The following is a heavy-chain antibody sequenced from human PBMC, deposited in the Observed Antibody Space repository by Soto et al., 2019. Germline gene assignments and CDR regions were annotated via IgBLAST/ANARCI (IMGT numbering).Heavy chain of an antibody. Sequence: VRVSCNPSGSTLSSDSISWVRQAPGQGLEWMGGIIPIFGTANYAQKFQGRVTITADESTSTAYMELSSLRSEDTAVYYCARDRGGSITMHVLEARPDDAFDIWGQGTMVTVSS. J-gene: IGHJ3*02. D-gene: IGHD3-10*01. V-gene: IGHV1-69*01. CDR1: GSTLSSDS. CDR2: IIPIFGTA. CDR3: ARDRGGSITMHVLEARPDDAFDI.